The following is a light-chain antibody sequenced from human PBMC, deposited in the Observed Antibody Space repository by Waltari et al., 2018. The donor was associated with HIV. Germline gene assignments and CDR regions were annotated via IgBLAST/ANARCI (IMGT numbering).Light chain of an antibody. CDR3: LLYYGGAVV. CDR2: STS. Sequence: QTVVTQEPSLTVSPGGTVTLTCASSTGAVTSGYDPNWFQQKPGQAPRALIYSTSKKRSWTPARCSGSRLGGKAALTLSGVQPEDEAEYYCLLYYGGAVVFGGGTKLTVL. CDR1: TGAVTSGYD. V-gene: IGLV7-43*01. J-gene: IGLJ2*01.